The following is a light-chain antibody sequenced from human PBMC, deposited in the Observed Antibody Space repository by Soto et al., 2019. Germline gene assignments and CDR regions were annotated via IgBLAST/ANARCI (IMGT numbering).Light chain of an antibody. V-gene: IGLV3-21*02. J-gene: IGLJ2*01. CDR2: EDS. Sequence: SYELTQPPSLSVAPGQTARITCGGNNIGSKSVHWYQQKPGQAPVLVVYEDSDRPSGIPERLSGSNSGHKATLTISRGEAGDEADYYCQVWDSSSDVVFGGGTQLTVL. CDR1: NIGSKS. CDR3: QVWDSSSDVV.